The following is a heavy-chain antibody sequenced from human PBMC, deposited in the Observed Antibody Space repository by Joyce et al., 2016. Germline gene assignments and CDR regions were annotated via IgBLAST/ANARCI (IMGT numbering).Heavy chain of an antibody. V-gene: IGHV3-21*02. CDR3: ARGGIVYDYSMDL. J-gene: IGHJ6*02. Sequence: EVQLVESGGGLVKPGGSLRISCAASGFTFSTSSMSWFRRAPGKGLEGGSAISRDSTYIFYADSVKGRFTVSRDNAKNSLYLQMNSLRVEDTAVFFCARGGIVYDYSMDLWGQGTTVTVSS. CDR2: ISRDSTYI. D-gene: IGHD3-22*01. CDR1: GFTFSTSS.